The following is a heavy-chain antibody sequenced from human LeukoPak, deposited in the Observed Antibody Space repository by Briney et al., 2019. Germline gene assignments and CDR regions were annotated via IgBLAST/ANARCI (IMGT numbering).Heavy chain of an antibody. Sequence: GRSLRLSCAASGFTFSSYAMHWVRQAPGKGLEWVAVISYDGSNKYYADSVRGRFTISRDNSKNTLYLQMNSLRAEDTAVYYCAKDYYGSGSYDLDYWGRGTLVTVSS. CDR2: ISYDGSNK. CDR3: AKDYYGSGSYDLDY. J-gene: IGHJ4*02. D-gene: IGHD3-10*01. CDR1: GFTFSSYA. V-gene: IGHV3-30*18.